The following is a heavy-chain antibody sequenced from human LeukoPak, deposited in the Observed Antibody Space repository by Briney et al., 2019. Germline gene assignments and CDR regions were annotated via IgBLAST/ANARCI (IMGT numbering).Heavy chain of an antibody. CDR2: IRYDGSNK. CDR3: AGAPYYDFWSGFRRYYYYYMDV. Sequence: GGSLRLSCAASGFTFSSCGMHWVRQAPGKGLEWVAFIRYDGSNKYYADSVKGRFTISRDNSKNTLYLQMNSLRAEDTAVYYCAGAPYYDFWSGFRRYYYYYMDVWGKGTTVTVSS. J-gene: IGHJ6*03. V-gene: IGHV3-30*02. CDR1: GFTFSSCG. D-gene: IGHD3-3*01.